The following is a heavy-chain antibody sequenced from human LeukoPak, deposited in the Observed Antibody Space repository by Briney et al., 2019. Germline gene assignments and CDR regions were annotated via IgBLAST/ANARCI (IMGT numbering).Heavy chain of an antibody. CDR3: ARGSSWYFDY. V-gene: IGHV1-8*01. D-gene: IGHD6-6*01. CDR2: MNPNSGNT. J-gene: IGHJ4*02. Sequence: ASVKVSCKASGYTFTSYDINRVRQATGQGLEWMGWMNPNSGNTGYAHKFQGRVTMTRNTSISTAYMELSSLRSEDTAVYYCARGSSWYFDYWGQGTLVTVSS. CDR1: GYTFTSYD.